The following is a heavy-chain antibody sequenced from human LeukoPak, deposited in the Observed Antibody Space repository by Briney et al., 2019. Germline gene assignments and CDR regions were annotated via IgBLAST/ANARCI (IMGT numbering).Heavy chain of an antibody. CDR2: INHSGST. J-gene: IGHJ3*02. CDR3: AREEDCSGGICYLGNAFDI. Sequence: PSGTLSLTCAVSGGSFSGYYWSWIRQPPGKGLEWIGEINHSGSTNYNASLKSRVTISVDTSKNQFSLKLSSVTAADTAVYYCAREEDCSGGICYLGNAFDIWGQGTMVTVSS. CDR1: GGSFSGYY. D-gene: IGHD2-15*01. V-gene: IGHV4-34*01.